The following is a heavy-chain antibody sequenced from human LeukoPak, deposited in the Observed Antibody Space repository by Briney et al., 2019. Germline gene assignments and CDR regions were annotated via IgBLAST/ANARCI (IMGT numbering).Heavy chain of an antibody. CDR3: AREIAVTAFDY. CDR2: ISGSGDNT. V-gene: IGHV3-23*01. Sequence: PGGSLRLSCGASGFTFNNYGMNWVRQAPGKGLEWVSAISGSGDNTYYADSVKGRFTISRDNGKNSLYLQMNSLRTEDTAVYYCAREIAVTAFDYWGQGTLVTVSS. D-gene: IGHD6-19*01. J-gene: IGHJ4*02. CDR1: GFTFNNYG.